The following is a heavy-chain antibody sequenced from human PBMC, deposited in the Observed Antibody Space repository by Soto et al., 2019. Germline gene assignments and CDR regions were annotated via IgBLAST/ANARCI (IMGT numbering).Heavy chain of an antibody. CDR1: GFTFDDYA. Sequence: EVQLVESGGGLVQPGRSLRLSCAASGFTFDDYAMHWVRQAPGKGLEWVLGISWNSGSIGYADSVKGRFTISRDNAKNSLYLQMNSLRAEDTALYYCAKDTHTVTTGYGFYYYYYYMDVWGKGTTVTVSS. J-gene: IGHJ6*03. CDR3: AKDTHTVTTGYGFYYYYYYMDV. CDR2: ISWNSGSI. V-gene: IGHV3-9*01. D-gene: IGHD4-17*01.